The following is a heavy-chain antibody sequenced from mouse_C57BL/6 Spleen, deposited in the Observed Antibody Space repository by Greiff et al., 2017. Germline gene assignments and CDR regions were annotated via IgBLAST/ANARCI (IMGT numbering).Heavy chain of an antibody. CDR3: ARSDYYGSSAWFAY. CDR1: RFTFTDYY. CDR2: IRNKANGYTT. J-gene: IGHJ3*01. V-gene: IGHV7-3*01. Sequence: EVKLMESGGGLVQPGGSLSLSCAASRFTFTDYYMSWVRQPPGKALEWLGFIRNKANGYTTEYSASVKGRFTISRDNSQSILYLQMNALRAEDSATYYCARSDYYGSSAWFAYWGQGTLVTVSA. D-gene: IGHD1-1*01.